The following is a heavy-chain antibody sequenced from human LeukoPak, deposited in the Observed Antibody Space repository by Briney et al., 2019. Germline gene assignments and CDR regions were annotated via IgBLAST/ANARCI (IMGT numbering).Heavy chain of an antibody. Sequence: ASVKVSCKVSGYTLTELYMHWVRQAPGKGLEGMGGFDPEGGETIYAQKFQGRVTMTEDTSTDTAYMELSSLRSEDTAVYYCATYKQVAIFGVVTRTFDYWGQGTLVTVSS. V-gene: IGHV1-24*01. CDR3: ATYKQVAIFGVVTRTFDY. CDR2: FDPEGGET. CDR1: GYTLTELY. D-gene: IGHD3-3*01. J-gene: IGHJ4*02.